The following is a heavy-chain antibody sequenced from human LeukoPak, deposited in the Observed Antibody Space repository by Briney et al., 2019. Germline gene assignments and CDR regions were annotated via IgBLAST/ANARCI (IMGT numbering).Heavy chain of an antibody. CDR2: ISSSGSTI. V-gene: IGHV3-11*01. CDR1: GFPFSDYY. CDR3: ARGGSYYDSSGYYYGPVYY. Sequence: GGSLILSCAASGFPFSDYYMSWIRQAPGKGLEGVSYISSSGSTIYYADSVKGRFTISRDNAKNSLYLQMNSLRAEDTAVYYCARGGSYYDSSGYYYGPVYYWGQGTLVTVSS. D-gene: IGHD3-22*01. J-gene: IGHJ4*02.